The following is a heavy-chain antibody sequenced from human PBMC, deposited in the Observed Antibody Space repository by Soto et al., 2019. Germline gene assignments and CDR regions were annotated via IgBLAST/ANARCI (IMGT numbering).Heavy chain of an antibody. V-gene: IGHV1-18*01. CDR1: GYTFTNYG. D-gene: IGHD1-1*01. Sequence: QVQLVQSGAEVKKPGASVKVSCKASGYTFTNYGVNWVRQAPGQGLEWMGWISVYNGNTNYAQKLQGRVTMTTDPSTSTAYMELGSLRYDDTAVYYCARHWTSFSGYCYGMDVWGQGNTVTVS. CDR3: ARHWTSFSGYCYGMDV. CDR2: ISVYNGNT. J-gene: IGHJ6*02.